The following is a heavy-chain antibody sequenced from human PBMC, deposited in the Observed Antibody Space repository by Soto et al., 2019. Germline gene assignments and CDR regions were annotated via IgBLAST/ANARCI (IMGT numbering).Heavy chain of an antibody. J-gene: IGHJ4*02. D-gene: IGHD4-4*01. CDR1: GYSFANYG. Sequence: EASVTVSCKASGYSFANYGIHWVRQAPGQRLEWMGLINAGNGNTKYSQKFQGRVTLTRDTSASTAYMELNSLKTEDTGVYFCTTDLPTLIPQVDSWGQGTLVTVSS. V-gene: IGHV1-3*01. CDR3: TTDLPTLIPQVDS. CDR2: INAGNGNT.